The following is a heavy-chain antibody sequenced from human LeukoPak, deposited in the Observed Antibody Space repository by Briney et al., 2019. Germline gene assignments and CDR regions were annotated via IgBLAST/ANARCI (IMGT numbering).Heavy chain of an antibody. CDR1: GYSFTSYW. CDR3: ARRYCSGGSCFDS. V-gene: IGHV5-51*01. D-gene: IGHD2-15*01. CDR2: IYPGASDT. J-gene: IGHJ4*02. Sequence: RGESLKISSKGSGYSFTSYWIGWVRQMPGNGLEWMGIIYPGASDTRYSPSFHGQVTISADKSISTAYLQWSSLKASDTAMYYCARRYCSGGSCFDSWGQGTLVTVSS.